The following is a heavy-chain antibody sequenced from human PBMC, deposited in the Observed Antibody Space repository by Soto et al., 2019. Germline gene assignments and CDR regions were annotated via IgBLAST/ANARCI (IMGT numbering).Heavy chain of an antibody. J-gene: IGHJ6*02. V-gene: IGHV3-15*07. CDR2: IKSKTDGGTT. CDR3: TTEDIVLVPAFRDGTLYYYYGMDV. D-gene: IGHD2-2*01. CDR1: GFTFSNAW. Sequence: GGSLRLSCAASGFTFSNAWMNWVRQAPGKGLEWVGRIKSKTDGGTTDYAAPVKGRFTISRDDSKNTLYLQMNSLKTEDTAVYYCTTEDIVLVPAFRDGTLYYYYGMDVWGQGTTVTVSS.